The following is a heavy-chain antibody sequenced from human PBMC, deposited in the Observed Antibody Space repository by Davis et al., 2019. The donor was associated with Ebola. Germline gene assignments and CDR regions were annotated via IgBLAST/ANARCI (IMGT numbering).Heavy chain of an antibody. Sequence: GESLKISCAASGFAFSNFGMHWVRQAPGKGLEWVAVVWYDENGKYYADSVKGRFTVSRDDSKNTLYLQMNSLRAEDTAVYYCARRTPPDYWGQGTLVTVSS. J-gene: IGHJ4*02. CDR3: ARRTPPDY. CDR2: VWYDENGK. D-gene: IGHD4-23*01. CDR1: GFAFSNFG. V-gene: IGHV3-33*01.